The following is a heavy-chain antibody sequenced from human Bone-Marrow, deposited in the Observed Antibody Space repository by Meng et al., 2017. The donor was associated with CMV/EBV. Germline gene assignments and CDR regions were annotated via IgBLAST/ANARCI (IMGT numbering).Heavy chain of an antibody. CDR3: AREGLRGPFDY. J-gene: IGHJ4*02. D-gene: IGHD4-17*01. CDR1: GYTFTSYY. CDR2: INPSGGST. Sequence: QGQLVQSGAEVKKPGASVKVSCKASGYTFTSYYMHWVRQAPGQGLEWMGIINPSGGSTSYAQRFQGRVTMTRDTSTSTVYMELSSLRSEDTAVYYCAREGLRGPFDYWGQGTLVTVSS. V-gene: IGHV1-46*01.